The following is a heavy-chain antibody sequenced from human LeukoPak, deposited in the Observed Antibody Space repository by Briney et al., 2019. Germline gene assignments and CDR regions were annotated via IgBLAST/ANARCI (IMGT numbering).Heavy chain of an antibody. J-gene: IGHJ4*02. CDR1: GFTFSSYG. CDR3: AKGYSYGYEIDY. Sequence: GGSLRLSCAASGFTFSSYGMHWVRQAPGKGLEWVAVISYDGSNKYYADSVKGRFTISRDNSKNTLYLQMNSLRAEDTAVYYCAKGYSYGYEIDYWGQGTLVTVSS. V-gene: IGHV3-30*18. CDR2: ISYDGSNK. D-gene: IGHD5-18*01.